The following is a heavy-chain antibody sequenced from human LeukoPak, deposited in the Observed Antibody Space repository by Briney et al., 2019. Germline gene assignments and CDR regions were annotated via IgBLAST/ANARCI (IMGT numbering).Heavy chain of an antibody. CDR3: ASSYCSGGSCYPLGPRIDY. J-gene: IGHJ4*02. CDR1: GFTFSSYA. CDR2: ISYDGSNK. D-gene: IGHD2-15*01. Sequence: GGSLRLSCAASGFTFSSYAMHWVRQAPGKGLEWVAVISYDGSNKYYADSVKGRFTISRDNSKNTLYLQMNSLRAEDTAVYYCASSYCSGGSCYPLGPRIDYWGQGTLVTVSS. V-gene: IGHV3-30*04.